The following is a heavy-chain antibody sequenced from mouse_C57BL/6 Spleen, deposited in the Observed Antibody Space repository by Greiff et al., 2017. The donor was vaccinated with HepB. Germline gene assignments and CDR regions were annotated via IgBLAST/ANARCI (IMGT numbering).Heavy chain of an antibody. CDR2: IYPGSGNT. CDR3: ARDTTVVATRYFDV. Sequence: QVQLQQSGPELVKPGASVKISCKASGYSFTSYYIHWVKQRPGQGLEWIGWIYPGSGNTKYNEKFKGKATLTADTSSSTAYMQLSSLTSEDSAVYYCARDTTVVATRYFDVWGTGTTVTVSS. CDR1: GYSFTSYY. D-gene: IGHD1-1*01. V-gene: IGHV1-66*01. J-gene: IGHJ1*03.